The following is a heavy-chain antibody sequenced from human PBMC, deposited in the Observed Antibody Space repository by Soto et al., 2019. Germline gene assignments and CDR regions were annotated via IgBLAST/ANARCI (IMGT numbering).Heavy chain of an antibody. V-gene: IGHV3-15*01. CDR1: GFTFSNAW. J-gene: IGHJ4*02. CDR3: TTDLDYYDSSGYPHFDY. Sequence: EVQLVESGGGLVKPGGSLRLSCAASGFTFSNAWMSWVRQAPGKGLEWVGRIKSKTDGGTTDYAAPVKGRFTISRDDSKNTLYLQMNSLKTEDTAVYYCTTDLDYYDSSGYPHFDYWGQGTLVTVSS. D-gene: IGHD3-22*01. CDR2: IKSKTDGGTT.